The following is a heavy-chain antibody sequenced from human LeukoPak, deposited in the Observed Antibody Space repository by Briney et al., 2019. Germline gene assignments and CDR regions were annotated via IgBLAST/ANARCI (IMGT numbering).Heavy chain of an antibody. Sequence: ASVKVSCKASGYTFTGYYMHWVRQAPGQGLEWMGWINPNSGGTNYAQKFQGRGTMTRDTSISTAYMELSRLRSDDTAVYYCATCVSLSGTCPYWGQGTLVTVSS. CDR3: ATCVSLSGTCPY. CDR1: GYTFTGYY. J-gene: IGHJ4*02. D-gene: IGHD6-13*01. V-gene: IGHV1-2*02. CDR2: INPNSGGT.